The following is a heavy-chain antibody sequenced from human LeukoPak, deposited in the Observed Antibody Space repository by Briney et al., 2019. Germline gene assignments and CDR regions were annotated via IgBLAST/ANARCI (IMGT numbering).Heavy chain of an antibody. J-gene: IGHJ5*02. CDR1: GFTFSSYA. CDR2: ISYDGSNK. Sequence: GESLRLSCAASGFTFSSYAMHWVRQAPGKGLEWVAVISYDGSNKYYADSVKGRFTISRDNSKNTLYLQMNSLRAEDTAVDYCARTMIRATNGFDPWGQGTLVTVSS. V-gene: IGHV3-30*04. CDR3: ARTMIRATNGFDP. D-gene: IGHD3-22*01.